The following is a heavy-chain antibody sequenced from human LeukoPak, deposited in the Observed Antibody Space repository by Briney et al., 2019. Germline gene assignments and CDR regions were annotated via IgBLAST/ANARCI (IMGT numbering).Heavy chain of an antibody. CDR3: ARAELGYCSGGSCPWYFDY. CDR2: IIPIFGTA. CDR1: GGTFSSYA. V-gene: IGHV1-69*01. D-gene: IGHD2-15*01. Sequence: ASVKVSCKASGGTFSSYAISWVRQAPGQGLEWTGGIIPIFGTANYAQKFQGRVTITADESTSTAYMELSSLRSEDTAVYYCARAELGYCSGGSCPWYFDYWGQGTLVTVSS. J-gene: IGHJ4*02.